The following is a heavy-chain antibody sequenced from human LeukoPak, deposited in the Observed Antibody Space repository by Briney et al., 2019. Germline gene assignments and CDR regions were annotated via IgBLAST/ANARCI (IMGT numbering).Heavy chain of an antibody. V-gene: IGHV1-8*01. CDR1: GDTFSTYD. CDR2: VNHKSGHT. Sequence: GASVKVSCKASGDTFSTYDVNWVRQATGQGLEWMGWVNHKSGHTAYAQNFQGRVTMTSDTSTDFLQLSSLRFGDTAVYFCARGVVGGTTVGPWGQGTLVTVSS. J-gene: IGHJ5*02. CDR3: ARGVVGGTTVGP. D-gene: IGHD1-7*01.